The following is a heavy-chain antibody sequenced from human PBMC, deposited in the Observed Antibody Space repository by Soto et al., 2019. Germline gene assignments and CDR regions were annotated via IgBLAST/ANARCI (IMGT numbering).Heavy chain of an antibody. CDR3: NRKGGYAYDDY. Sequence: GGSLRLSCAASGFTFSGSAMHWVRQASGKGLEWVGRIRSKANSYATAYAASVKGRFTISRDDSKNTAYLQMNSLKTEDTAVYYCNRKGGYAYDDYWGQGTLVTVSS. D-gene: IGHD5-12*01. J-gene: IGHJ4*02. CDR2: IRSKANSYAT. V-gene: IGHV3-73*01. CDR1: GFTFSGSA.